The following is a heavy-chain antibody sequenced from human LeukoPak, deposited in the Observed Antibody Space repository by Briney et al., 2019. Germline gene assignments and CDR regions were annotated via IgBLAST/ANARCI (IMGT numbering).Heavy chain of an antibody. Sequence: GESLKISCKGSGYSFTSYWIGWVRQMPGKGLEYMGIIHPGDSDTRYSPSFQGQVTISVDRSSSTAYIQWSRLKASDTAMYYCATHPGGLQSGFDNWGQGTLVTVSS. CDR1: GYSFTSYW. CDR3: ATHPGGLQSGFDN. J-gene: IGHJ4*02. CDR2: IHPGDSDT. V-gene: IGHV5-51*01. D-gene: IGHD5-24*01.